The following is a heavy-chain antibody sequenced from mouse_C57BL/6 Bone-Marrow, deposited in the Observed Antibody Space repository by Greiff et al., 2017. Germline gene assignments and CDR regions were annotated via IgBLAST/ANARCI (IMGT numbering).Heavy chain of an antibody. Sequence: QVQLKESGPGLVQPSQSLSITCTVSGFSLTSYGVHWVRQSPGKGLEWLGVIWSGGSTDYNAAFISRLSISKDNSKSQVFFKMNRQQADDTAIYYGAREGLRRGVVYFDYWGQGTTLTVSS. CDR1: GFSLTSYG. D-gene: IGHD2-4*01. CDR2: IWSGGST. V-gene: IGHV2-2*01. J-gene: IGHJ2*01. CDR3: AREGLRRGVVYFDY.